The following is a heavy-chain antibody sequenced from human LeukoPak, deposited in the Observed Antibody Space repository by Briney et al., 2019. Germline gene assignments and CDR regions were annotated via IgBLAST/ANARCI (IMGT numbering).Heavy chain of an antibody. CDR3: ARSLAYVWGSYRPFDF. CDR2: INHSGST. V-gene: IGHV4-34*01. CDR1: GGSFSGYY. J-gene: IGHJ4*02. D-gene: IGHD3-16*02. Sequence: SETLSLTCAVYGGSFSGYYWSWIRQPPGKGLEWIGEINHSGSTNYNPSLKSRVTISVDTSKNQFSLKLSSVTAADTAVYYCARSLAYVWGSYRPFDFWGQGTLVTVSS.